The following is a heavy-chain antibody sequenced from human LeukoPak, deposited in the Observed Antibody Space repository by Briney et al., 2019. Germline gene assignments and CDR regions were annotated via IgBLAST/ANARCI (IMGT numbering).Heavy chain of an antibody. V-gene: IGHV3-53*01. CDR3: ARRGIGYDFWNDYYYYMDV. CDR1: GFTVSSNY. J-gene: IGHJ6*03. CDR2: IYSGGST. Sequence: TGGSLRLSCAASGFTVSSNYMSWVRQAPGKGLEWVSVIYSGGSTYYADSVKGRFTISRDNSKNTLYLQMNSLRAEDTAVYYCARRGIGYDFWNDYYYYMDVWGKGTTVTVSS. D-gene: IGHD3-3*01.